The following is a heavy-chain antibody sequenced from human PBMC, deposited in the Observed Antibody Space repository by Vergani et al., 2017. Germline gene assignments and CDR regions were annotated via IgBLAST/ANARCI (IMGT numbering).Heavy chain of an antibody. J-gene: IGHJ4*02. Sequence: QVQLVQSGAEVKKPGSSVKVSCKASVGTFSSYAISWVRQAPGQGLEWMGGIIPIFGTANYAQKFQGRVTITADESTSTAYMELSSLRSEDTAVYYCARDYPPEGYDSSGYKPHFQFDYWGQGTLVTVSS. CDR3: ARDYPPEGYDSSGYKPHFQFDY. V-gene: IGHV1-69*12. CDR2: IIPIFGTA. CDR1: VGTFSSYA. D-gene: IGHD3-22*01.